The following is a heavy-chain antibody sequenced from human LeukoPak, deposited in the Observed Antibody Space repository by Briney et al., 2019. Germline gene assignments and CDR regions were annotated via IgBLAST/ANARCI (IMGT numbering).Heavy chain of an antibody. J-gene: IGHJ5*02. CDR2: ISAYNGNT. CDR1: GYTFASYG. CDR3: ARGAAGKGNWFDP. Sequence: ASVKVSCKASGYTFASYGITWVRQAPGQGLEWMGWISAYNGNTNYAQKLQGRVTMTTDTSTSTAYMELRSLRSDDTAIYYRARGAAGKGNWFDPWGQGTLVTVSS. D-gene: IGHD6-13*01. V-gene: IGHV1-18*01.